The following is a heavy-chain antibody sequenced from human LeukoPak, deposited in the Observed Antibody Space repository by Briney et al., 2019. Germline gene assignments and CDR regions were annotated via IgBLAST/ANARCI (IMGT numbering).Heavy chain of an antibody. CDR1: GFTFGDYA. CDR2: IRSKAYGGTT. J-gene: IGHJ4*02. Sequence: PGGSLRLSCTASGFTFGDYAMSWFRQAPGKGLEWVGFIRSKAYGGTTEYAASVKGRFTISRDDSKSIAYLQMNSLKTEDTAVYYCTRDFRGITFGGVITTYYFDYWGQGTLVTVSS. CDR3: TRDFRGITFGGVITTYYFDY. D-gene: IGHD3-16*02. V-gene: IGHV3-49*03.